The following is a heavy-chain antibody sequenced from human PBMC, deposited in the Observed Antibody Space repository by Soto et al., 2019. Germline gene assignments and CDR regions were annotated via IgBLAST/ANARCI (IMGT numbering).Heavy chain of an antibody. Sequence: EVQLVESGGGLVQPGGSLRLSCAASGFTFSSYWMHWVRQTPGKGLVWVSRINSDGSSTSYADSVKGGFTISRDNAKNTLYLQMNSLRAEDTAVYYCARSDYGGWFDPWGQGTLVTVSS. V-gene: IGHV3-74*01. D-gene: IGHD4-17*01. CDR3: ARSDYGGWFDP. CDR2: INSDGSST. CDR1: GFTFSSYW. J-gene: IGHJ5*02.